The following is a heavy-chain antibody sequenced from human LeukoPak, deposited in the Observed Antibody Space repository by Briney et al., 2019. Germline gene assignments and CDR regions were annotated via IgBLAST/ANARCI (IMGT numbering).Heavy chain of an antibody. CDR3: ARDGYCGGDCYDAFDI. J-gene: IGHJ3*02. CDR1: GFTFSSYA. V-gene: IGHV3-23*01. D-gene: IGHD2-21*01. CDR2: ISGSGGST. Sequence: GGSLRLSCAASGFTFSSYAMSWVRQAPGKGLEWVSAISGSGGSTYYADSVKGRFTISRDNSKNTLYLQMNSLRAEDTAVYYCARDGYCGGDCYDAFDIWGQGTMVTVSS.